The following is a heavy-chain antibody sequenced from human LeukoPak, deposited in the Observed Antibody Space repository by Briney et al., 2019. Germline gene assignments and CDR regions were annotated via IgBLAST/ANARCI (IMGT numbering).Heavy chain of an antibody. CDR3: ARDSSVTAVPFDY. CDR1: GDSVSSNSAA. V-gene: IGHV6-1*01. D-gene: IGHD2-21*02. CDR2: TYYRSKWYN. Sequence: SQTLSLTCAISGDSVSSNSAAWNWIRQSPSRGLEWLGRTYYRSKWYNDYAVSVKSRITINPDTSKNQFSLRLTSVTAADTAVYYCARDSSVTAVPFDYWGRGTLVTVSS. J-gene: IGHJ4*02.